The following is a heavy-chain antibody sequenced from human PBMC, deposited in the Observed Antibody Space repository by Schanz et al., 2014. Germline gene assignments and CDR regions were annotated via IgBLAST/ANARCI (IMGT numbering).Heavy chain of an antibody. CDR2: INTGGDST. V-gene: IGHV3-23*04. CDR3: ARDHTTESYYSAGPPIDY. CDR1: GFTFRGYA. D-gene: IGHD1-26*01. J-gene: IGHJ4*02. Sequence: EVQLVESGGGLIQPGGSLRLSCAASGFTFRGYAMSWVRQAPGRGLEWVSSINTGGDSTYYADSVKGRFTISRDNSKNSLYLQMNSLRAEDTAVYYCARDHTTESYYSAGPPIDYWGQGTLLTVSS.